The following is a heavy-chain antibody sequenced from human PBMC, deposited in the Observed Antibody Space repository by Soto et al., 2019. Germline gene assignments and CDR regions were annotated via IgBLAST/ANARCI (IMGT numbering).Heavy chain of an antibody. CDR1: GYTFTSYD. J-gene: IGHJ6*03. V-gene: IGHV1-8*01. Sequence: ASVKVSCKASGYTFTSYDINWVRQATGQELEWMGWMNPNSGNTGYAQKFQGRVTMTRNTSISTAYMELSSLRSEDTAVYYCARYIVVVPAAPWHYYYYMDVWGKGTTVTVSS. D-gene: IGHD2-2*01. CDR2: MNPNSGNT. CDR3: ARYIVVVPAAPWHYYYYMDV.